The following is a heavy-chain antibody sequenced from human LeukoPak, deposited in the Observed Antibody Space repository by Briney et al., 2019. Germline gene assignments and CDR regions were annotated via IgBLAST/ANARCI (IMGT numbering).Heavy chain of an antibody. CDR3: ARGAFLEWSHTSYYYYGMDV. D-gene: IGHD3-3*02. J-gene: IGHJ6*02. CDR2: IYYSGST. Sequence: SETLSLTCTVSGGSISSGDYYWSWIRQPPGKGLEWIGYIYYSGSTYYNPSLKSRDTISVDTSKNQFSLKLSSVTAADTAVYYCARGAFLEWSHTSYYYYGMDVWGQGTTVTVSS. CDR1: GGSISSGDYY. V-gene: IGHV4-30-4*01.